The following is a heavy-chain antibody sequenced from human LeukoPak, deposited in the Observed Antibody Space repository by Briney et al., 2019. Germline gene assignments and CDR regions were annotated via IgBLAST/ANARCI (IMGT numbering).Heavy chain of an antibody. CDR2: INPNNGDT. D-gene: IGHD1-14*01. CDR3: ARGVAGVYFYYYMDV. CDR1: GYTFTGYY. J-gene: IGHJ6*03. V-gene: IGHV1-2*02. Sequence: ASVKVSCKASGYTFTGYYMHWGRQAPGQGLEWRGWINPNNGDTHYAQKFQGTVTMTRDTSISTAYMELSSLRSDDTAVYYCARGVAGVYFYYYMDVWGKGTTVTVSS.